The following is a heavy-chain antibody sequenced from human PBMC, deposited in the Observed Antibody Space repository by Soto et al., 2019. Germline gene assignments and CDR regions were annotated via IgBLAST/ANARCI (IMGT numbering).Heavy chain of an antibody. V-gene: IGHV1-46*01. CDR1: GYRLSNYY. Sequence: QVDLVQSGAEVKKPGASEKMSCKSSGYRLSNYYMHWVRQAPGQGLEWMGIVNPSDGRANYARKFQGRVTMTWDTSTTTLYMEVNSLRSDDTVIYYCARAELIVAGQAFDSWGQGTLVTVSS. J-gene: IGHJ4*02. CDR2: VNPSDGRA. D-gene: IGHD5-12*01. CDR3: ARAELIVAGQAFDS.